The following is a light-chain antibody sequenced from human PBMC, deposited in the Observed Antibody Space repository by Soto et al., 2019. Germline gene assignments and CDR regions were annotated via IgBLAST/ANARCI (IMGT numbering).Light chain of an antibody. J-gene: IGKJ1*01. CDR1: QSVSSS. Sequence: EIVMTQSPATLSVSPGEWATLSCRASQSVSSSLAWYQQRPGQAPRLLIYDASTRETGVPARFSGSGSGTEFTLIIDSLQSEDFAVYYCQQYNNWSRTFGQGTKVDIK. V-gene: IGKV3-15*01. CDR2: DAS. CDR3: QQYNNWSRT.